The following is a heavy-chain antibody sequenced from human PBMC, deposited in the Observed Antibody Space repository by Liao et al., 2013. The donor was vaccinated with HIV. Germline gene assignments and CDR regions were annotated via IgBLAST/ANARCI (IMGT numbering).Heavy chain of an antibody. Sequence: QVQLQQWGAGLLKPSETLSLTCAVHGGSFSGYYWNWIRQSPGKGLEWIGEINDSGSTNYNPSLKGRVTISVDTSKNQFSLKLTAVTAADTAVYYCARTPPLRFAFDYWGQGVLVTVSS. V-gene: IGHV4-34*01. CDR2: INDSGST. J-gene: IGHJ4*02. CDR3: ARTPPLRFAFDY. D-gene: IGHD3-3*01. CDR1: GGSFSGYY.